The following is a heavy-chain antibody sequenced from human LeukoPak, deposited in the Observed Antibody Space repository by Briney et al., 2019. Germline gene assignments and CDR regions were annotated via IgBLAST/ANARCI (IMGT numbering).Heavy chain of an antibody. CDR2: FSGYGGST. CDR1: GFTFDDYA. V-gene: IGHV3-43*02. D-gene: IGHD3-10*01. J-gene: IGHJ4*02. CDR3: AKDMGGSGSYIPLYFDY. Sequence: PGGSLRLSCAASGFTFDDYAMHWVRQAPGKGLEWVSLFSGYGGSTYHTDSVKGRFTISRDNSKNSLYLQMNSLRTEDTALYYCAKDMGGSGSYIPLYFDYWGQGTLVTVSS.